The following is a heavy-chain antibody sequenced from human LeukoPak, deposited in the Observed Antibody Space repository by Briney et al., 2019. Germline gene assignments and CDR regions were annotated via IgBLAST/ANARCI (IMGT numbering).Heavy chain of an antibody. V-gene: IGHV3-11*01. CDR2: ISSSGSII. J-gene: IGHJ4*02. D-gene: IGHD3-10*01. CDR3: AKDRRAGSYDY. CDR1: GFTFSDYY. Sequence: GGSLRLSCAASGFTFSDYYMSWIRQAPGKGLEWVSYISSSGSIIYYADSVKGRFTISRDNSKNTLYLQMNSLRAEDTAVYYCAKDRRAGSYDYWGQGTLVTVSS.